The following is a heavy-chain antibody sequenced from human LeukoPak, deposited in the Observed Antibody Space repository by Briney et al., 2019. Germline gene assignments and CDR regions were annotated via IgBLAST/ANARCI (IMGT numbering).Heavy chain of an antibody. CDR2: IYSGGST. CDR3: ARVTYYYGSGSYYFDY. D-gene: IGHD3-10*01. J-gene: IGHJ4*02. CDR1: GFTVSSNY. Sequence: GGSLRLTCAASGFTVSSNYMSWVRQAPGKELEWVSVIYSGGSTYYADSVKGRFAISRDNSKNTLYLQMNSLRAEDTAVYYCARVTYYYGSGSYYFDYWGQGTLVTVSS. V-gene: IGHV3-53*01.